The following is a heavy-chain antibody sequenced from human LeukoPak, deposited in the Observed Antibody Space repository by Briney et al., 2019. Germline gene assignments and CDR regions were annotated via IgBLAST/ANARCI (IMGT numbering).Heavy chain of an antibody. CDR1: GLTFSSYA. Sequence: PGGSLRLSCAASGLTFSSYAVTWVRQAPGKGLEWVSGITGSGDTTFYADSVKGRFTISRDNSKNTLYLQMHSLRAEDTAVYYCVKDYSTIAAAANPLFDYWGQGALVTVSS. D-gene: IGHD6-13*01. V-gene: IGHV3-23*01. J-gene: IGHJ4*02. CDR2: ITGSGDTT. CDR3: VKDYSTIAAAANPLFDY.